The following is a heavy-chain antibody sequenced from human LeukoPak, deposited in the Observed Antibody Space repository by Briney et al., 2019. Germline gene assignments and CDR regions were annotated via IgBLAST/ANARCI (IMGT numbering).Heavy chain of an antibody. V-gene: IGHV4-34*01. D-gene: IGHD3-16*01. CDR2: INHSGST. J-gene: IGHJ6*02. CDR1: GGSFSGYY. CDR3: ARDGGIISFGGQDV. Sequence: PSETLSLTCAVYGGSFSGYYWSWIRQPPGKGLEWIGEINHSGSTNYNPSLKSRVTISVDTSKNQFSLKLSSVTAADTAVYYCARDGGIISFGGQDVWGQGTTVTVS.